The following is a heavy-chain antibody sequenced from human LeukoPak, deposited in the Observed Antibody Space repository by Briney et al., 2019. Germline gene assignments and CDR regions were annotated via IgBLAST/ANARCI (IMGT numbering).Heavy chain of an antibody. CDR2: ISADGGGT. J-gene: IGHJ6*02. CDR1: GFTFDDYA. Sequence: PEGSLRLSCAASGFTFDDYAMHWVRQVPGKGPQWVSFISADGGGTYYADSVKGRFTISRDNSKNSLFLQMNSLRSEDSALYYCAKDMQTVAGLSNYYYYAMAVWGQGTTVTVSS. D-gene: IGHD6-13*01. CDR3: AKDMQTVAGLSNYYYYAMAV. V-gene: IGHV3-43*02.